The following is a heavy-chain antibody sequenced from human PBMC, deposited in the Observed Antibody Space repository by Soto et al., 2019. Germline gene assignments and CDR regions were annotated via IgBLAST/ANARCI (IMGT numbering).Heavy chain of an antibody. CDR3: ARDDILCSGGSCYGVPMDV. CDR2: IQSGGTT. J-gene: IGHJ6*03. D-gene: IGHD2-15*01. CDR1: GFTVSSKY. Sequence: EVQLVESGGGLVQPGGSLRLSCAASGFTVSSKYMSWVRQAPGKGLEWVSLIQSGGTTYYADSVKGRFTISRDSSKNMLHLQMDSLRAEDTAVYYCARDDILCSGGSCYGVPMDVCGKGTTVTVSS. V-gene: IGHV3-66*01.